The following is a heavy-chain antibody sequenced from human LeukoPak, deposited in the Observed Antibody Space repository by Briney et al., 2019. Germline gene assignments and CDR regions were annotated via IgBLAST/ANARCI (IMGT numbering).Heavy chain of an antibody. Sequence: SETLSLTCTVSGGSISSYYWSWIRQPPGKGLEWFGYIYYSGSTNYNPSLKSRVTISVDTSKNQFSLKLSSVTAADTAVYYCARDRGYYGSGSYLNWFDPWGQGTLVTVSS. CDR2: IYYSGST. CDR3: ARDRGYYGSGSYLNWFDP. D-gene: IGHD3-10*01. V-gene: IGHV4-59*01. J-gene: IGHJ5*02. CDR1: GGSISSYY.